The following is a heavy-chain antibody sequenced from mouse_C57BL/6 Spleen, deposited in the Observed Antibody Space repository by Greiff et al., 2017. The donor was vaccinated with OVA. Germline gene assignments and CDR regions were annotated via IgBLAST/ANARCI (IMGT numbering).Heavy chain of an antibody. D-gene: IGHD2-3*01. CDR3: TRFDDGYYRTWFAY. CDR2: IHPNSGST. J-gene: IGHJ3*01. Sequence: QVQLQQPGAELVKPGASVTLSCKASGYTFTSYWMHWVQQRPGKGLEWIGMIHPNSGSTNYNEKFKSKATLTVDNSYSTAYMQLSSLTSEDSAVYYFTRFDDGYYRTWFAYWGQGTLVTVSA. CDR1: GYTFTSYW. V-gene: IGHV1-64*01.